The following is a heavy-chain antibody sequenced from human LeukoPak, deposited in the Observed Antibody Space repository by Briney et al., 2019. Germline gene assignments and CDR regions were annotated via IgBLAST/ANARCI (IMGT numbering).Heavy chain of an antibody. J-gene: IGHJ4*02. D-gene: IGHD6-19*01. V-gene: IGHV3-74*03. CDR1: GFTFSSHW. CDR3: AGGSIGVSGTRNSLDY. Sequence: PGGSLRLSCAASGFTFSSHWMHWVRQAPGKGLMWVSRINSDGSNTKYAESVKGRFTISRDNAKNTLHLQMNSLRAEDTAVYYCAGGSIGVSGTRNSLDYWGQGILVTVFS. CDR2: INSDGSNT.